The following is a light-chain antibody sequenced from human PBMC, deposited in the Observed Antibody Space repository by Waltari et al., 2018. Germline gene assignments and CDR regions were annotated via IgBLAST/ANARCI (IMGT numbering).Light chain of an antibody. V-gene: IGLV2-14*03. J-gene: IGLJ2*01. Sequence: QSALTQPASVSGSPGQSITIPCTGTTSDVGAYNYFSWYQQHPGKAPRLMIFDVSNRPSVVSNRFSGSKSGNTASLTISGLQAEDEADYYCNSYTSSSTLLFGGGTRLTVL. CDR1: TSDVGAYNY. CDR2: DVS. CDR3: NSYTSSSTLL.